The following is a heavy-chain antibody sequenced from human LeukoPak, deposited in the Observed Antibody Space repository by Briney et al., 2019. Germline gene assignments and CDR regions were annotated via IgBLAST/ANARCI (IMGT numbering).Heavy chain of an antibody. V-gene: IGHV1-18*01. CDR2: ISAYNGNT. Sequence: ASVRVSCKASGYTFTSYGISWVRQAPGHGLEWMGWISAYNGNTNYAQKLQGRVTMTTDTSTSTAYMELRSLRSDDTAVYYCARDCSSTSCYLWGQGTLVTVSS. D-gene: IGHD2-2*01. J-gene: IGHJ4*02. CDR1: GYTFTSYG. CDR3: ARDCSSTSCYL.